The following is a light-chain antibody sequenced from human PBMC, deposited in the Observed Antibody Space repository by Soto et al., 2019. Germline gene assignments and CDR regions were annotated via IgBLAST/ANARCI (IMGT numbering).Light chain of an antibody. CDR3: QQYYTYST. CDR1: QNIRNL. Sequence: DIQMTQSPSTLSAVVGDSVTITCRASQNIRNLLAWYQQKPGKAPKPLIFDASTLKTGVPSRFGGSGSGAEFNFTITGLQPDDFATYFCQQYYTYSTFGQGTRLEIK. CDR2: DAS. V-gene: IGKV1-5*01. J-gene: IGKJ5*01.